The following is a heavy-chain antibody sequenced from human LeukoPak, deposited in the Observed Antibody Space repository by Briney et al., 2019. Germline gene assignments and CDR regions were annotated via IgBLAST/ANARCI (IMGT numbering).Heavy chain of an antibody. CDR1: GYTFTGYY. D-gene: IGHD6-13*01. Sequence: GASVKVSCKASGYTFTGYYMHWVRQAPGQGLEWMGWINPNSGGTNYAQKFQGRVTMTRDTSISTAYMELSRLRSDDTAVYYCARAKGPIAAAGRMQFDPWGQGTLVTVSS. CDR3: ARAKGPIAAAGRMQFDP. V-gene: IGHV1-2*02. J-gene: IGHJ5*02. CDR2: INPNSGGT.